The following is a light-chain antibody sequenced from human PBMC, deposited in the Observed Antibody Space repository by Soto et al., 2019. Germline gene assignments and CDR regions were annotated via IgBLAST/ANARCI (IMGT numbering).Light chain of an antibody. CDR1: QSIGSTY. CDR2: GAS. V-gene: IGKV3-20*01. CDR3: QQFGSSPT. J-gene: IGKJ1*01. Sequence: DIVLTQSPGTLSLSPGERATLSCRASQSIGSTYLVWYQQKPAQAPRLLIYGASNRATGTPDRFSGSGSGTDFTLTISRLEPEDFAGYYCQQFGSSPTFGQGTKVEIK.